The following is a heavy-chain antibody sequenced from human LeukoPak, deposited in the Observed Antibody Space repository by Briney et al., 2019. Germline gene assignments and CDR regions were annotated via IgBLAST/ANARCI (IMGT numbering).Heavy chain of an antibody. CDR3: ARRGSYPKNDAFDI. CDR2: INPNSGGT. V-gene: IGHV1-2*02. J-gene: IGHJ3*02. CDR1: GYTFTGYY. D-gene: IGHD1-26*01. Sequence: ASVKVSCKASGYTFTGYYMHWVRQAPGQGLEGMGWINPNSGGTKYAQKFQGRVTTTRDTSISTAYMELSRLRSDDTAVYYCARRGSYPKNDAFDIWGQGTMVTVSS.